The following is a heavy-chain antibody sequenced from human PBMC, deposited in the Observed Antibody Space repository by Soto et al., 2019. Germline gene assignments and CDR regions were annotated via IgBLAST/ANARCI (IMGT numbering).Heavy chain of an antibody. V-gene: IGHV4-59*08. CDR1: GGSISTYY. Sequence: SETLSLTCTVSGGSISTYYWSWIRQPPGKGLEWIGYIYYSGSTNYNPSLKSRVTMSVDMSKNQFSLKLSSVTAADTAVYYCARTYSSSLYYYYYMDVWGKGTTVTVSS. D-gene: IGHD6-13*01. CDR3: ARTYSSSLYYYYYMDV. CDR2: IYYSGST. J-gene: IGHJ6*03.